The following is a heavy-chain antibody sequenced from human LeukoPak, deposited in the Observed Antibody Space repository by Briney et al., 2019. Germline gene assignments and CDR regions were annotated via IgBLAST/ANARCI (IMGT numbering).Heavy chain of an antibody. CDR1: GYTFSSYA. D-gene: IGHD6-19*01. CDR3: ARGSLASSGWYVLGY. V-gene: IGHV1-3*01. CDR2: INAGNGNA. Sequence: ASVKVSCKASGYTFSSYAMHWVRQAPGQRLEWMGWINAGNGNAKYSQKFQGRVTITRDTSASTAYMELSSLRSEDTAVYYCARGSLASSGWYVLGYWGQGTLVTVS. J-gene: IGHJ4*02.